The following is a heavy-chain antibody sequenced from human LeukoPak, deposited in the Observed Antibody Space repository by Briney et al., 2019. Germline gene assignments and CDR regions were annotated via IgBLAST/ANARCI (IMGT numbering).Heavy chain of an antibody. CDR2: FSTSGNT. CDR3: ARRGSKFDSSGYYYRIYFDY. CDR1: GDSISSYY. J-gene: IGHJ4*02. V-gene: IGHV4-4*07. Sequence: SETLSLTCTVSGDSISSYYWSWVRQPAGKGLEWIGRFSTSGNTNYNPSLKSRVTMSLDTSKNQFSLKLSSVTAADTAVYYCARRGSKFDSSGYYYRIYFDYWGQGTLVTVSS. D-gene: IGHD3-22*01.